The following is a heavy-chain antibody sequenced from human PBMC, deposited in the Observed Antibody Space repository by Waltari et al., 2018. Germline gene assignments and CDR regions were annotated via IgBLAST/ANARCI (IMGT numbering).Heavy chain of an antibody. J-gene: IGHJ4*02. D-gene: IGHD1-7*01. Sequence: EVQVVESGGGLVQPGGSLRLSCAASGFTFSTYSFNWVRQAPGKVLEWVSFISSGSSTIHYADSVKGRFTISRDNAKNSLYLQMNSLRVEDTAVYYCARSGELHDYWGQGTLVTVSS. CDR3: ARSGELHDY. CDR1: GFTFSTYS. CDR2: ISSGSSTI. V-gene: IGHV3-48*04.